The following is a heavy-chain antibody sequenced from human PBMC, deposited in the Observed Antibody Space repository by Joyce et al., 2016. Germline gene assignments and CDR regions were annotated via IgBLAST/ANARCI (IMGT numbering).Heavy chain of an antibody. V-gene: IGHV3-30*18. CDR2: ISYDGIYK. J-gene: IGHJ4*02. D-gene: IGHD6-25*01. Sequence: QVQLVESGGGVVQPGRSLRLSCVASGLTLSNDGVHWVRSAPVTGLEWLAVISYDGIYKYDADSVKGRFTISRDNSKNTVFLEMNSLRAEDTAVYYCAKILTATYSSGWFLDYWGQGTLVTVSS. CDR1: GLTLSNDG. CDR3: AKILTATYSSGWFLDY.